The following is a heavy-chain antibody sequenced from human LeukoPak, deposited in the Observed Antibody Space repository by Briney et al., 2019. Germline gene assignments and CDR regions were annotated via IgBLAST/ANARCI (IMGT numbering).Heavy chain of an antibody. CDR2: IYYSGST. Sequence: PSETLSLTCTVSGGSISSYYWSWIRQPPGKGLEWIGYIYYSGSTNYNPSLKSRVTISVDTSKNQFSLKLSSVTAADTAVYYCARSVASRRETYYYYCMDVWGKGTTVTVSS. D-gene: IGHD6-19*01. CDR1: GGSISSYY. CDR3: ARSVASRRETYYYYCMDV. V-gene: IGHV4-59*08. J-gene: IGHJ6*03.